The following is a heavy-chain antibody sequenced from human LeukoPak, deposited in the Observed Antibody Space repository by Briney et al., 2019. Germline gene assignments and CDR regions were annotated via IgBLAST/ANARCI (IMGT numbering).Heavy chain of an antibody. D-gene: IGHD6-19*01. V-gene: IGHV3-30-3*01. CDR2: ISYDGSNK. CDR3: ARGYATAVAATLSNY. J-gene: IGHJ4*02. CDR1: GFTFSSYA. Sequence: PGGSLRLSCAASGFTFSSYAMHWVRQAPGKGLEWVAVISYDGSNKYYADSVKGRFTISRDNSKNTLYLQMNSLRAEDTAVYYCARGYATAVAATLSNYWGQGTLVTVSS.